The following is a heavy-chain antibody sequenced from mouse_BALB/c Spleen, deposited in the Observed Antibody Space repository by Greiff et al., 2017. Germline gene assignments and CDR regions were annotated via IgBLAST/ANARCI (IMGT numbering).Heavy chain of an antibody. CDR2: INPYNGDT. D-gene: IGHD2-3*01. CDR3: GRGDGYQWYFDV. J-gene: IGHJ1*01. Sequence: EVHLVESGPELVKPGASVKISCKASGYSFTGYFMNWVKQSHGKSLEWIGRINPYNGDTFYNQKFKGKATLTVDKSSSTAHMELLSLTSEDSAVYYCGRGDGYQWYFDVWGAGTTVTVSS. CDR1: GYSFTGYF. V-gene: IGHV1-37*01.